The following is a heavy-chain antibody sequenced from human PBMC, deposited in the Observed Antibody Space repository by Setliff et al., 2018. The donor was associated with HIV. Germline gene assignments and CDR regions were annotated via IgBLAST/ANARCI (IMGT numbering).Heavy chain of an antibody. V-gene: IGHV4-39*07. D-gene: IGHD6-19*01. J-gene: IGHJ5*02. CDR2: IFYTGST. CDR3: ARGPARAVARPGWLDP. Sequence: SETLSLTCTVSGGSISGSSDYWGWIRQPPGKGLEWIGSIFYTGSTNYNPSLKGRVTVSVDTSINQFSLKLSSVTAADTAVYYCARGPARAVARPGWLDPWGQGTLVTVSS. CDR1: GGSISGSSDY.